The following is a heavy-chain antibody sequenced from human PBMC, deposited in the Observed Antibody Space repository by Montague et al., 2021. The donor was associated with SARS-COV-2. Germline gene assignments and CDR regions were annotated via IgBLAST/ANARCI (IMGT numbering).Heavy chain of an antibody. D-gene: IGHD3-10*01. CDR2: ISGSGSA. CDR1: GTSITSYY. Sequence: SESLSLTCSVSGTSITSYYWNWIRQPPGKGLEWIGYISGSGSANYSPSLKSRVTMSVDTSKNQMSLKLTSVTAADTAVYYCARGCLSYFGAGSHCYGMDVWGQGTPVPVSS. J-gene: IGHJ6*02. CDR3: ARGCLSYFGAGSHCYGMDV. V-gene: IGHV4-59*01.